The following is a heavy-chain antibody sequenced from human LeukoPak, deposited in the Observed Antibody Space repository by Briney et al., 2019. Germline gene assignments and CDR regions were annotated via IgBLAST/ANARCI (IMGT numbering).Heavy chain of an antibody. D-gene: IGHD6-19*01. CDR2: ISGSDGST. J-gene: IGHJ4*02. V-gene: IGHV3-23*01. CDR1: GFTFSSYA. Sequence: GGSLRLSCAASGFTFSSYAMNWVRQAPGKGLEWVSVISGSDGSTYYADFVKGRFTISRDNSKNTLYLQMNSLRAEDTAVYYCAKSWARGYSSGWYYFDYWGQGTLVTVSS. CDR3: AKSWARGYSSGWYYFDY.